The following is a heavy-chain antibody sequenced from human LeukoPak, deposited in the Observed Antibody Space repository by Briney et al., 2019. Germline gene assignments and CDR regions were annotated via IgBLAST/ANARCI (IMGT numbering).Heavy chain of an antibody. J-gene: IGHJ4*02. Sequence: GGSLRLSCAASGFTFSSYSMNWVRQAPGKGLEWVSAISGSGGSTYYADSVKGRFTISRDNSKNTLYLQMNSLRAEDTAVYYCAKERFLEWSSDYWGQGTLVTVSS. CDR2: ISGSGGST. V-gene: IGHV3-23*01. CDR3: AKERFLEWSSDY. D-gene: IGHD3-3*01. CDR1: GFTFSSYS.